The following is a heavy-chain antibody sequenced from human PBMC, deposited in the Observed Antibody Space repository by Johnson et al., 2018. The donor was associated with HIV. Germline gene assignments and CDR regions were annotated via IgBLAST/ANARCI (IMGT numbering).Heavy chain of an antibody. J-gene: IGHJ3*02. D-gene: IGHD2-8*02. Sequence: VQLVESGGGLVQPGESLRLSCAAAGFSVSDSYVRWVRQAAGRGLAWVSVIYSGGSTYYADSVKGRFTISRDNSKNTLYLQMNSLRADDTAVYYCARDEEVMYAMGAFDIWGQGTMVTVSS. V-gene: IGHV3-66*02. CDR2: IYSGGST. CDR3: ARDEEVMYAMGAFDI. CDR1: GFSVSDSY.